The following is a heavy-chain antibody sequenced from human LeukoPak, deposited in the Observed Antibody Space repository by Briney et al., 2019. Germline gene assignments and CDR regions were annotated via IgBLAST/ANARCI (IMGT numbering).Heavy chain of an antibody. J-gene: IGHJ6*02. V-gene: IGHV1-2*02. CDR1: GYTFTCYY. CDR3: ARSPLCGYNLCDYYYGMDV. Sequence: GASVKVSCKSSGYTFTCYYMHWVRQAPGQGLAGMGWIYPNSCGTNYAQKLQGRVTMSRDTSISTAYMELSRLRSDGTAVYYCARSPLCGYNLCDYYYGMDVWGQGTTVTVSS. D-gene: IGHD1-14*01. CDR2: IYPNSCGT.